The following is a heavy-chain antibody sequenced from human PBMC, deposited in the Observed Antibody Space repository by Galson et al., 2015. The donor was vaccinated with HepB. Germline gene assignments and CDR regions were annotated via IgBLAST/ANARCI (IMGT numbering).Heavy chain of an antibody. CDR2: IGSKAYGGTI. J-gene: IGHJ4*02. V-gene: IGHV3-49*03. D-gene: IGHD3-22*01. Sequence: SLRLSCAGSGFIFGNYAINWFRQAPGKGLEWIGFIGSKAYGGTIEYVASVKGRFLIPSDDSKNIAYLQMNSLRTEDTAVYYCVRMGDLSGYSSCWGQGTLVTVSS. CDR3: VRMGDLSGYSSC. CDR1: GFIFGNYA.